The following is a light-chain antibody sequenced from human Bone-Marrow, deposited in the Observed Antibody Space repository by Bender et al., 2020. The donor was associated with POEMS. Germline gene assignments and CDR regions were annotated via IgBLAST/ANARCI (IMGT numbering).Light chain of an antibody. J-gene: IGLJ2*01. CDR1: SSDVGSYNL. V-gene: IGLV2-23*02. CDR3: SSFAPLATL. CDR2: EVS. Sequence: QSALTQPASVSGSPGQSITISCTGTSSDVGSYNLVSWYQQHPGKAPKLIIYEVSKRPSGISSRFSGSKFGNTASLTISGLQAEDEADYYCSSFAPLATLFGGGTKMTVL.